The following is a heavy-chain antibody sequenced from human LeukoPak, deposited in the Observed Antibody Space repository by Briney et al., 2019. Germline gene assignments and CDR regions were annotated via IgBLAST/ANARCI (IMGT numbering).Heavy chain of an antibody. J-gene: IGHJ4*02. D-gene: IGHD2-2*01. CDR3: ARGRLIGAPDERYYLDY. Sequence: ASVKVSCKASGYTFNGYYMHWVRQAPGQGLEWMGGIIPIFNIVNCAHKFQGRVTITADKSTSTASMELISLRFEDTAVYYCARGRLIGAPDERYYLDYWGQGTLVTVSS. CDR2: IIPIFNIV. V-gene: IGHV1-69*10. CDR1: GYTFNGYY.